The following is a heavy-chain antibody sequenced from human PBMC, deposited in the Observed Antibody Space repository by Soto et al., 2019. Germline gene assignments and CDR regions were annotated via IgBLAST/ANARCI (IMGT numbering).Heavy chain of an antibody. D-gene: IGHD3-22*01. CDR3: ERRSSVYYLDLDY. CDR1: GFTFSSYA. V-gene: IGHV3-30-3*01. J-gene: IGHJ4*02. CDR2: ISYDGSSK. Sequence: QVQLVESGGGVVQPGRSLRLSCAASGFTFSSYAMHWVRQAPGKGLEWVAVISYDGSSKFYADSVKGRFTISRDNSKNTLYLQMNSLRTEDTAVYYCERRSSVYYLDLDYWCQGTLVTVSS.